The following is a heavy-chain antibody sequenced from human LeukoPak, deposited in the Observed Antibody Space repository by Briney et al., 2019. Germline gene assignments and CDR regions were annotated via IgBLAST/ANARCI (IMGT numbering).Heavy chain of an antibody. V-gene: IGHV1-2*06. Sequence: ASVKVSCKASGYTFTGYYMHWVRQAPGQGLEWMGRINPSSGGTNYAQKFQGRVTMTRDTSISTAYMELSRLRSDDTAVYYCARERIAAAGTGFDYWGQGTLVTVSS. CDR1: GYTFTGYY. CDR2: INPSSGGT. D-gene: IGHD6-13*01. J-gene: IGHJ4*02. CDR3: ARERIAAAGTGFDY.